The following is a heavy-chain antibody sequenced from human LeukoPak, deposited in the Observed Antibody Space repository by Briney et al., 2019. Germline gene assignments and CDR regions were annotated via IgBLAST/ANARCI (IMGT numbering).Heavy chain of an antibody. CDR2: MNPNSGNT. Sequence: ASVKVSCKASGYTFTSYDINWVRQATGQGLEWMGWMNPNSGNTGYAQKFQGRVTMTRNTSIGTAYMELSSLRSEDTAVYYCARRHPDCSGGSCYWFDPWGQGTLVTVSS. V-gene: IGHV1-8*01. CDR1: GYTFTSYD. D-gene: IGHD2-15*01. J-gene: IGHJ5*02. CDR3: ARRHPDCSGGSCYWFDP.